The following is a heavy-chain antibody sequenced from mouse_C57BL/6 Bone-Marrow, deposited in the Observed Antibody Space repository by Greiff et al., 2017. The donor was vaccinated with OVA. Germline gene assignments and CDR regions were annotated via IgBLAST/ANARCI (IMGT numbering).Heavy chain of an antibody. CDR3: ARGGYGPFAY. CDR2: INPSTGGT. CDR1: GYSFTGYY. J-gene: IGHJ3*01. D-gene: IGHD1-1*02. Sequence: EVKLMESGPELVKPGASVKISCKASGYSFTGYYMNWVKQSPEKSLEWIGEINPSTGGTTYNQKFKAKATLTVDKSSSTAYMQRKSLTSEDSAVYYCARGGYGPFAYWGQGTLVTVSA. V-gene: IGHV1-42*01.